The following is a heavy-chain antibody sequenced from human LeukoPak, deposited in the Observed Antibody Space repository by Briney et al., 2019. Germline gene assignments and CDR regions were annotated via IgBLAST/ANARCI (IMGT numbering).Heavy chain of an antibody. CDR1: GFTFSSYS. CDR3: ARDAQNLLWFGELSPYFDY. J-gene: IGHJ4*02. V-gene: IGHV3-48*02. D-gene: IGHD3-10*01. CDR2: ISSSSSTI. Sequence: PGGSLRLSCAASGFTFSSYSMNWVRQAPGKGLEWVSYISSSSSTIYYADSVKGRFTISRDNAKNSLYLQMNSLRDEDTAVYYCARDAQNLLWFGELSPYFDYWGQGTLVTVSS.